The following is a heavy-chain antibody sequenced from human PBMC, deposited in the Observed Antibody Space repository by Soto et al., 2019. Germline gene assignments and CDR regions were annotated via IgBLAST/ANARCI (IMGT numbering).Heavy chain of an antibody. V-gene: IGHV4-4*02. Sequence: PSETLSLTCAVSGVSISSGNWWTWVRQSPQRGLEYIGEIFHDGTANYYPSFERRVAVSVDTSKNQFSLKLTSVTAADTAIYFCARLVYDTRLNYMYFDFWGQGXLLTVYS. CDR3: ARLVYDTRLNYMYFDF. J-gene: IGHJ4*02. CDR2: IFHDGTA. D-gene: IGHD3-10*01. CDR1: GVSISSGNW.